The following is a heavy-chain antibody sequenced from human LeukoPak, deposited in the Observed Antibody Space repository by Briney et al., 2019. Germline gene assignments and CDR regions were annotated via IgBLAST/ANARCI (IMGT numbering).Heavy chain of an antibody. V-gene: IGHV3-20*04. Sequence: GSLRLSCAASGFTFDDYGMSWVRQAPGKGLEWVSGINWNGGSTGYADSVKGRFTISRDNAKNSLYLQMNSLRAEDAALYYCARDVGSSWYEDYWGQGTLVTVSS. CDR1: GFTFDDYG. CDR3: ARDVGSSWYEDY. D-gene: IGHD6-13*01. J-gene: IGHJ4*02. CDR2: INWNGGST.